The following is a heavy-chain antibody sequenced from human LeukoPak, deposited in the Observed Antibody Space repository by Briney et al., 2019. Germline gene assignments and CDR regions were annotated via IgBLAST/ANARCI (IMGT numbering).Heavy chain of an antibody. CDR2: INTDGSTA. CDR3: ARPEGQQLVRLDSFDH. Sequence: GRSLRPSLAASGFTVSNHWTDCVCQGPGERLVGVSCINTDGSTAIYADSVKGRFTISRDNAKNTLFLQMNSLRAEDTAVYYCARPEGQQLVRLDSFDHWGQGILVTVSP. CDR1: GFTVSNHW. V-gene: IGHV3-74*01. D-gene: IGHD6-13*01. J-gene: IGHJ4*02.